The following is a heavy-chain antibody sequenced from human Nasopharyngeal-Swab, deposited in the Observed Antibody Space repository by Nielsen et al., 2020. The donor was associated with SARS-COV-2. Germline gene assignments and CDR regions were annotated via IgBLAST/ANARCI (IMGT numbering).Heavy chain of an antibody. CDR1: GFTFSSYW. V-gene: IGHV3-7*03. Sequence: GESLKISCAASGFTFSSYWMSWVRQAPGKGLEWVANIKQDGSEKYYVDSVKGRFTISRDNAKNSLYLQMNSLRAEDTALYYCAKGAFGGVIVYYFDYWGQGTLVTVSS. D-gene: IGHD3-16*02. CDR3: AKGAFGGVIVYYFDY. J-gene: IGHJ4*02. CDR2: IKQDGSEK.